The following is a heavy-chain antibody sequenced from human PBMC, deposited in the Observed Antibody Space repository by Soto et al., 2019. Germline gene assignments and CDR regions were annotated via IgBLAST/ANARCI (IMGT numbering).Heavy chain of an antibody. J-gene: IGHJ6*03. Sequence: SETLSLTCAVYGGSFSGYYWSWIRQPPGKGLEWIGEINHSGSTNYNPSLKSRVTISVDTSKNQFSLKLSSVTAADTAVYYCARGLMSLITIPYMDVWGKGTTVTVSS. CDR1: GGSFSGYY. CDR2: INHSGST. CDR3: ARGLMSLITIPYMDV. V-gene: IGHV4-34*01. D-gene: IGHD3-3*01.